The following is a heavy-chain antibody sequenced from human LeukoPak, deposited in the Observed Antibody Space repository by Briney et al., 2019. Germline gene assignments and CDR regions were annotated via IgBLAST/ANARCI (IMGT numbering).Heavy chain of an antibody. D-gene: IGHD2-8*01. CDR2: IIPIFGTA. V-gene: IGHV1-69*05. CDR3: ARDLMVYAGPRPMNAFDI. Sequence: SVKVSCQASGGTFSSYAISWVRQAPGQGLEWMGRIIPIFGTANYAQKFQGRVTITTDESTSTAYMELSSLRSEDTAVYYCARDLMVYAGPRPMNAFDIWGQGTMVTVSS. J-gene: IGHJ3*02. CDR1: GGTFSSYA.